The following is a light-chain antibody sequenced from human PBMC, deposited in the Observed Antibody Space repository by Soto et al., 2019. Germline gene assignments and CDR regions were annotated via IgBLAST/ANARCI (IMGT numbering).Light chain of an antibody. J-gene: IGKJ4*01. Sequence: DIVLTQSPATLSLSPGERATLSCGASQTVDKNYLGWYQQKPGLAPRLLIYDVSNRATGIPDRFSGSGSGTHFTLTITRLEPEDFAVYYCHQYAHSPLAFGGGTRVEIK. V-gene: IGKV3D-20*01. CDR1: QTVDKNY. CDR3: HQYAHSPLA. CDR2: DVS.